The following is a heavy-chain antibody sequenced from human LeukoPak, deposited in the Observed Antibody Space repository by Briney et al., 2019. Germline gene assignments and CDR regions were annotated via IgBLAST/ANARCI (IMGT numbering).Heavy chain of an antibody. J-gene: IGHJ4*02. CDR3: ARDFGARGWLDY. Sequence: PGGSLRLSCAASGFTFSNYSMNWVRQAPGKGLEWVSYISSSSNTIYYADSVKGRFTISRDNAQNSLYLQMNGLRAEDTAVYYCARDFGARGWLDYWGQGTLVTVSS. D-gene: IGHD6-19*01. V-gene: IGHV3-48*01. CDR2: ISSSSNTI. CDR1: GFTFSNYS.